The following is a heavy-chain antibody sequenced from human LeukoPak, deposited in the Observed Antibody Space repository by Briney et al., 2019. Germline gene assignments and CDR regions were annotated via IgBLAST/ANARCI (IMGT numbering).Heavy chain of an antibody. CDR3: SKGFTLVRGFTDFDY. J-gene: IGHJ4*02. D-gene: IGHD3-10*01. Sequence: GGSLRLSCAASGFTFSRFAMNWVRQAPGKGLEWVATIIVSGDRTYYADSVRGRFTLSRDNSNNALSLQMNSLRAEDTATYYCSKGFTLVRGFTDFDYWGQGTLVTVSS. V-gene: IGHV3-23*01. CDR1: GFTFSRFA. CDR2: IIVSGDRT.